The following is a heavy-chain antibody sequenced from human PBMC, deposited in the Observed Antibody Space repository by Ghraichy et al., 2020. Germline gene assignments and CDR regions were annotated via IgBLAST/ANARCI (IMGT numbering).Heavy chain of an antibody. J-gene: IGHJ4*02. D-gene: IGHD4-17*01. CDR3: AHRLLTTVTSHFDY. CDR1: GFSLSTSGVG. Sequence: SGPTLVKPTQTLTLTCTFSGFSLSTSGVGVGWIRQPPGKALEWLALIYWDDDKRYSPSLKSRLTITKDTSKNQVVLTMTNMDPVDTATYYCAHRLLTTVTSHFDYWGQGTLVTVSS. CDR2: IYWDDDK. V-gene: IGHV2-5*02.